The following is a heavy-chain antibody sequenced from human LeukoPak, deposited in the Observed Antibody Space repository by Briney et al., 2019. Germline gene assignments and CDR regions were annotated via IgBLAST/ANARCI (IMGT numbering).Heavy chain of an antibody. CDR3: AKGGSYRFDY. V-gene: IGHV3-23*01. Sequence: GGSLRLSCAASGFTFSSYAMSWVRQAPGKGLEWVSTISGSSGSTNYADSVKGRFTISRDNSKNTLSVQMNSLRVEDTALYYCAKGGSYRFDYWGQGTLVTVSS. CDR1: GFTFSSYA. J-gene: IGHJ4*02. D-gene: IGHD1-26*01. CDR2: ISGSSGST.